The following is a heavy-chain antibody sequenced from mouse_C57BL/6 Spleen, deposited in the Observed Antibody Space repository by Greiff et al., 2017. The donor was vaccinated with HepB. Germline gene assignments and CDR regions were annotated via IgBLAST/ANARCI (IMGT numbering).Heavy chain of an antibody. CDR1: GFTFSSYA. CDR3: ARHYGSSYDWFAY. Sequence: EVHLVESGGGLVKPGGSLKLSCAASGFTFSSYAISDGGSYTYYPDNVKGRFTISRDNAKNNLYLQMSHLKSEDTAMYYCARHYGSSYDWFAYWGQGTLVTVSA. CDR2: SDGGSYT. V-gene: IGHV5-4*01. D-gene: IGHD1-1*01. J-gene: IGHJ3*01.